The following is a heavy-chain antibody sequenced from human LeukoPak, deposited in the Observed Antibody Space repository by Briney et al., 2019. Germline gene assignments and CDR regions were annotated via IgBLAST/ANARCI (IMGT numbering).Heavy chain of an antibody. CDR3: ARAGMYWNDRNDAFDI. D-gene: IGHD1-1*01. Sequence: KPSETLSLTCTVSGGSISSYYWSWIRQPAGKGLEWIGRIYTSGSTDYNPSLKSRVTMSVDTSKNQFSLKLSSVTAADTAVYYCARAGMYWNDRNDAFDIWGQGTMVTVSS. V-gene: IGHV4-4*07. CDR2: IYTSGST. CDR1: GGSISSYY. J-gene: IGHJ3*02.